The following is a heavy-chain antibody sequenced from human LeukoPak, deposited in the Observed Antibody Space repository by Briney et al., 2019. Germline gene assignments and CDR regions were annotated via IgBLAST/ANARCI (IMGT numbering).Heavy chain of an antibody. V-gene: IGHV1-69*13. J-gene: IGHJ6*02. CDR1: GGTFSSYA. CDR3: AREVAYCYDSSGYYPKGGHYYGMDV. Sequence: GASVKVSCKASGGTFSSYAISWVRQAPGQGLEWMGGIIPIFGTANYAQKFQGRVTITADESTSTAYMELSSLRSEDTAVYYCAREVAYCYDSSGYYPKGGHYYGMDVWGQGTTVTVSS. CDR2: IIPIFGTA. D-gene: IGHD3-22*01.